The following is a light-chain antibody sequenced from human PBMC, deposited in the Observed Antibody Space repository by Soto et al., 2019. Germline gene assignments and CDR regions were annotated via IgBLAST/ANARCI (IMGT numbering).Light chain of an antibody. CDR1: QSVGNN. V-gene: IGKV3-15*01. CDR2: AAS. CDR3: QQYSHWPLS. J-gene: IGKJ4*01. Sequence: EIVMTQSPGTLSVSPGGRATLSGRASQSVGNNLAWYQQKPGQAPRLLIYAASSRATGMSARFTGSGHGTEFTLNVDSLQSEDFAVYFCQQYSHWPLSFGGGTKVDIK.